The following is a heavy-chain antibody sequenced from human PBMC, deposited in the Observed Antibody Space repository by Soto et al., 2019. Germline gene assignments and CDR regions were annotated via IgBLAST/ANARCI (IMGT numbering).Heavy chain of an antibody. CDR1: GFTFTRYS. Sequence: GGSLRLSCAASGFTFTRYSMNWIRQAPGKGLEWVSSISSTTNYIYYADSMKGRFTVSRDNAKNSVYLEMNSLSAEDTALYYCARESEDLTSNFDYWGQGTLVTVSS. J-gene: IGHJ4*02. V-gene: IGHV3-21*01. CDR3: ARESEDLTSNFDY. CDR2: ISSTTNYI.